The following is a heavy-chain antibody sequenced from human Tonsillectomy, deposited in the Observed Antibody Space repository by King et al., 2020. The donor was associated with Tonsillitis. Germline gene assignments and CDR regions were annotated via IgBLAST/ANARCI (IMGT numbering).Heavy chain of an antibody. CDR1: GFTFSRYA. V-gene: IGHV3-23*04. Sequence: VQLVESGGGLVQPGGSLRLSCAASGFTFSRYAMSWVRQAPGKGREGGLSISDVGGYTYYAESGKGRITITSDTSKNTVDLHMNSLRAEDTAVYYCAKYCGGGSCYSGFDYWGQGTLVTVSS. CDR2: ISDVGGYT. CDR3: AKYCGGGSCYSGFDY. D-gene: IGHD2-15*01. J-gene: IGHJ4*02.